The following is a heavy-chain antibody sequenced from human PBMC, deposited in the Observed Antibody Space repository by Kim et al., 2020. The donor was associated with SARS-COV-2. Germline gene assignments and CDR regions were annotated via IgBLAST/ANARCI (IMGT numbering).Heavy chain of an antibody. D-gene: IGHD6-13*01. J-gene: IGHJ4*02. CDR3: ARGQLAAARGSADY. CDR2: INHSGST. CDR1: GGSFSGYY. Sequence: SETLSLTCAVYGGSFSGYYWSWIRQPPGKGLEWIGEINHSGSTNYNPSLKSRVTISVDTSKNQFSLKLSSVTAADTAVYYCARGQLAAARGSADYWGQGTLVTVSS. V-gene: IGHV4-34*01.